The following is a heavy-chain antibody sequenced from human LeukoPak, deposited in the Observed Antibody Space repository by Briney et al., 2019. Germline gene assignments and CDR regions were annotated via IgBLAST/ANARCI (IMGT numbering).Heavy chain of an antibody. CDR3: AREGDYYDSSGYYYGGYFDY. CDR2: IYYSGST. D-gene: IGHD3-22*01. J-gene: IGHJ4*02. CDR1: GGSISSSSYY. V-gene: IGHV4-39*02. Sequence: PSETLSLTCTVSGGSISSSSYYWGWIRQPPGKGLEWIGSIYYSGSTYYNPSLKSRVTISVDTSKNQFSLKLSSVTAADTAVYYCAREGDYYDSSGYYYGGYFDYWGQGTLVTVSS.